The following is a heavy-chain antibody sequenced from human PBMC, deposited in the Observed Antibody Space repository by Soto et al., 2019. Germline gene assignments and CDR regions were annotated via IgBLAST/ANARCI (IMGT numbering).Heavy chain of an antibody. CDR3: AKRAFTEPYYSAFDT. CDR1: GFTFSAFA. CDR2: IGVSVGET. Sequence: GGSLRLSCATSGFTFSAFAFSWVRQAPEKGLEWVSGIGVSVGETYYLDSVKGRFTVSRDNSKNTLYLYLNDLRVEDTAVYFCAKRAFTEPYYSAFDTWGRGTVVTVSS. D-gene: IGHD2-15*01. V-gene: IGHV3-23*01. J-gene: IGHJ3*02.